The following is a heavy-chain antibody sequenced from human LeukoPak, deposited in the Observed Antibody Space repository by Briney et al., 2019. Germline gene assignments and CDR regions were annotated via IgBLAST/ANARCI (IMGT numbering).Heavy chain of an antibody. CDR1: GYTFTSYG. V-gene: IGHV1-18*01. CDR3: ARDRTMVRGVIHRTYYYYGMDV. J-gene: IGHJ6*02. Sequence: ASVKVSCKASGYTFTSYGISWVRQAPGQGLEWMGWISAYNGNTNYAQELQGRVTMTTDTSTSTAYMELRSLRSDDTAVYYCARDRTMVRGVIHRTYYYYGMDVWGQGTTVTVSS. D-gene: IGHD3-10*01. CDR2: ISAYNGNT.